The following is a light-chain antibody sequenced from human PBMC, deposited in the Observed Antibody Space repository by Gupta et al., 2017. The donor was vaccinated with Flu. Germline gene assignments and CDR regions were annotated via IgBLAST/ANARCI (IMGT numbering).Light chain of an antibody. CDR2: MNN. V-gene: IGLV1-47*01. J-gene: IGLJ1*01. Sequence: RATISCSCSTDNVGSNYFHWYQPRPRATPKLLIYMNNQRSSGVPARFSGSKSGTSASVSTTGLRAEDVADYYCAALDDSRSGYVFGTGTKSTVL. CDR3: AALDDSRSGYV. CDR1: TDNVGSNY.